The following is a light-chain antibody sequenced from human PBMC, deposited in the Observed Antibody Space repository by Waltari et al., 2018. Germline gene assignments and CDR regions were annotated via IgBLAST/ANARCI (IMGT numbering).Light chain of an antibody. CDR2: GAS. CDR3: YQHSSGLT. J-gene: IGKJ4*01. Sequence: VILTQSPATMSLSPVERATLSCRASQSVSSYLAWYQQKPGQAPRLLIYGASSRATGIPDRFSGSGSGTDFTLTISSLEPKDVGVYHCYQHSSGLTFGGGTKVEIK. V-gene: IGKV3-11*01. CDR1: QSVSSY.